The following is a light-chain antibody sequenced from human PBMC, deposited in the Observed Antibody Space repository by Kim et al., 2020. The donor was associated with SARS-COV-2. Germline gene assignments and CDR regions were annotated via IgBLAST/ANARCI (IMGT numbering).Light chain of an antibody. CDR1: SSDVGGYNY. CDR2: DVS. V-gene: IGLV2-14*04. J-gene: IGLJ1*01. Sequence: SITIACPGTSSDVGGYNYVSWYQQHPGKAPKLMIYDVSKRPSGVSNRFSGSKSGNTASLTISGLQAEDEADYYCSSYTSSSTLYVFGTGTKVTVL. CDR3: SSYTSSSTLYV.